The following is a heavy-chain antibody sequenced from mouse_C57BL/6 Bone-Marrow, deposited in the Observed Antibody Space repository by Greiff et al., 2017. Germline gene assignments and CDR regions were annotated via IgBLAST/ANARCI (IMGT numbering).Heavy chain of an antibody. J-gene: IGHJ3*01. CDR2: IYPGGGYT. Sequence: VQLQQSGAELVRPGTSVKMSCKASGYTFTNYWIGWAKQRPGHGLEWIGDIYPGGGYTNYNEKFKGKATLTADKSSSTAYMQFSSLTSEDSAIYYCARWGYGGGFADWGKGTLVTVSA. CDR3: ARWGYGGGFAD. CDR1: GYTFTNYW. V-gene: IGHV1-63*01. D-gene: IGHD2-2*01.